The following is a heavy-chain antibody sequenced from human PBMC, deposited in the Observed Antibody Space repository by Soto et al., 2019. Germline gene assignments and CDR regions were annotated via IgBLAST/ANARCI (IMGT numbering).Heavy chain of an antibody. CDR1: GFTFSGYS. Sequence: EVQLVESGGGLVQPGGSLRLSCAASGFTFSGYSMNWVRQAPGKGLEWVSYISSSGSTIYYADSVKGRFTISRDNAKNSLYLQMNSLRAEDTAVYYCNLATTHYYYYYMDVWGKGTTVTVSS. J-gene: IGHJ6*03. CDR3: NLATTHYYYYYMDV. CDR2: ISSSGSTI. V-gene: IGHV3-48*01. D-gene: IGHD1-26*01.